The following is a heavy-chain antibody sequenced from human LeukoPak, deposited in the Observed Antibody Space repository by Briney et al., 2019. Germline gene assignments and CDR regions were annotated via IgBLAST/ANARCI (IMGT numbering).Heavy chain of an antibody. V-gene: IGHV4-59*08. CDR1: GGSISSYY. D-gene: IGHD6-13*01. CDR3: ASGGSSSWYYFDY. J-gene: IGHJ4*02. CDR2: IYYSGST. Sequence: PSETLSLTCTVSGGSISSYYWSWIRQPPGKGLEWIGYIYYSGSTNYNPSLKSRVTISVDPSKNQFSLKPSSVTAADTAVDYSASGGSSSWYYFDYWGQGTLVTVSS.